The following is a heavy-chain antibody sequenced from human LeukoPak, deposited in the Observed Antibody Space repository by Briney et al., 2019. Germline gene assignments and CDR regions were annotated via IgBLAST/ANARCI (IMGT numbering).Heavy chain of an antibody. V-gene: IGHV3-48*03. CDR1: GFTFSSYE. D-gene: IGHD6-19*01. Sequence: GGSLRLSCVATGFTFSSYEMNWVRQAPGKGLEWVSYVTGSGTGVHYGDSVKGRFTISRDNAKNSLYLQMDSLRVEDTAVYYCARDENGWYSGVDSWGQGTLVIVSS. CDR3: ARDENGWYSGVDS. J-gene: IGHJ4*02. CDR2: VTGSGTGV.